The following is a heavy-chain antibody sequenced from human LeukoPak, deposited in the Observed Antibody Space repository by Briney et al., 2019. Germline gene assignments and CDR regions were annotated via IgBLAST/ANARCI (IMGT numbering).Heavy chain of an antibody. Sequence: PGGSLTLSCAASGFTFSSYAMSWVRQAPGKGLEWVSAISGSGGSTYYADSVKGRFTISRDNSKNTLYLQMNSLRAEDTAVYYCARGATYSNYRFLDYWGQGTLVTVSS. D-gene: IGHD4-11*01. V-gene: IGHV3-23*01. CDR1: GFTFSSYA. J-gene: IGHJ4*02. CDR2: ISGSGGST. CDR3: ARGATYSNYRFLDY.